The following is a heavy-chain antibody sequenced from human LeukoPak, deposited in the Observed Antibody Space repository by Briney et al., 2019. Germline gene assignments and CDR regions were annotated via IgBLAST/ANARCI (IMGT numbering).Heavy chain of an antibody. Sequence: ASVKVSCKASGYTFTGYYMHWVRQAPGQGLEWMGWINPNSGGTNYAQKFQGRVTMTRDTSISTAYMELSSLRSEDTAVYYCARDPITGAADNWFDPWGQGTLVTVSS. D-gene: IGHD6-19*01. CDR3: ARDPITGAADNWFDP. CDR2: INPNSGGT. CDR1: GYTFTGYY. V-gene: IGHV1-2*02. J-gene: IGHJ5*02.